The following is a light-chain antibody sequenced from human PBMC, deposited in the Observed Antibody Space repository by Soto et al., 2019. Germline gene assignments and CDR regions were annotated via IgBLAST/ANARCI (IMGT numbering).Light chain of an antibody. V-gene: IGLV2-23*01. CDR3: CSYVGATTYV. CDR2: EGI. J-gene: IGLJ1*01. CDR1: SSTVGGFNA. Sequence: QSALTQPASVSGSPGQSITISCTGTSSTVGGFNAVSWYQQHPGKAPKVIIYEGIKRPSGISNRFSGSNSGSTASLTISGLQAEDEADYYCCSYVGATTYVFGTGTKVTVL.